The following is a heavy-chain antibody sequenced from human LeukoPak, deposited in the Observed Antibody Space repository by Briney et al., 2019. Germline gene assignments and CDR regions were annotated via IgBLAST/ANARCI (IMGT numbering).Heavy chain of an antibody. CDR3: ARDNSGSYSHPFDY. V-gene: IGHV3-23*01. J-gene: IGHJ4*02. D-gene: IGHD1-26*01. CDR2: ISGSGGNT. Sequence: GGSLRLSCEASGFIFGDYAMSWVRQAPGKGPEWVSAISGSGGNTYYTDSVKGRFTISRDSSKNSLYLQMNSLRAEDAAVYYCARDNSGSYSHPFDYWGQGALVTVSS. CDR1: GFIFGDYA.